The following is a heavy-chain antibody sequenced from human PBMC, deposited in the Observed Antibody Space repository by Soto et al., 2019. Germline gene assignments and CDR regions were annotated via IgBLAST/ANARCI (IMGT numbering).Heavy chain of an antibody. Sequence: SPVNRSCKTSGETKSIYPVSRRRHAPRQGLDWMGGIIPIFGTANYAQKFQGRVTITADESTSTAYMGLSSLRSEDTAVYYCARMIAYCSGGSCYSAPFDPWGQGTLVTSPQ. D-gene: IGHD2-15*01. J-gene: IGHJ5*02. CDR2: IIPIFGTA. V-gene: IGHV1-69*13. CDR3: ARMIAYCSGGSCYSAPFDP. CDR1: GETKSIYP.